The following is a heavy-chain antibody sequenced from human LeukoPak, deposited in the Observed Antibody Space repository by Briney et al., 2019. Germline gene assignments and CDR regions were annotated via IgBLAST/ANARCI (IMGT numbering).Heavy chain of an antibody. J-gene: IGHJ4*02. CDR1: GFTFSNSA. V-gene: IGHV3-23*01. CDR3: AIYDGGLFEY. D-gene: IGHD3-22*01. Sequence: SGGSLRLSCAASGFTFSNSAMSWVRQAPGKGLDWVSVISGRGGSTYYAVSVKGRFTLSRDNSKNTLYLQMNSLRAEDTVVYYCAIYDGGLFEYWGQGTLVTVSS. CDR2: ISGRGGST.